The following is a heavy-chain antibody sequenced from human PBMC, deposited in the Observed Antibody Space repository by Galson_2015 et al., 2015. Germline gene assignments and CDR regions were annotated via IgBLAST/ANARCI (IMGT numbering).Heavy chain of an antibody. Sequence: SLRLSCAASGFTFSFYDMHWVCQVTGKGLEWVSAIGTAGDTYYAGSVKGRFTISRENAKNSLYLQMNSLRAGDTAVYYCARANYGSGRPSNWYFDLWGRGTLVTVSP. CDR1: GFTFSFYD. CDR2: IGTAGDT. CDR3: ARANYGSGRPSNWYFDL. J-gene: IGHJ2*01. D-gene: IGHD3-10*01. V-gene: IGHV3-13*01.